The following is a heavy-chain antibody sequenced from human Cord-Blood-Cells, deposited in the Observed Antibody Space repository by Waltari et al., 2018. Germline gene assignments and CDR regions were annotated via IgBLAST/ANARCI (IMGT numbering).Heavy chain of an antibody. D-gene: IGHD6-6*01. J-gene: IGHJ6*03. V-gene: IGHV4-34*01. CDR2: INHSGST. Sequence: QVQLQQWGAGLLKPSETLSLTCAVYGGSFSGYYWRWIRQPPGTGLEWIGEINHSGSTNYNTSLKSRVTISVDTSKNQFSLKLSSVTAADTAVYYCARELGSSSVRYYYYMDVWGKGTTVTVSS. CDR3: ARELGSSSVRYYYYMDV. CDR1: GGSFSGYY.